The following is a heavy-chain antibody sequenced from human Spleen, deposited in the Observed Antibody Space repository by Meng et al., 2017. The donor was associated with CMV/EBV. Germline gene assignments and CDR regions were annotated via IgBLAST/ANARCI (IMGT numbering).Heavy chain of an antibody. CDR2: INPSGGST. CDR1: GYTFTSYY. CDR3: ARGYCSSTNCYRQDSSSVAHFDY. D-gene: IGHD2-2*02. J-gene: IGHJ4*02. Sequence: ASVKVSCKASGYTFTSYYMHWVRQAPGQGLEWMGIINPSGGSTSYAQKFQGRVTMTRDTSTSTVYMELSSLRSEDTAVYYCARGYCSSTNCYRQDSSSVAHFDYWGQGTLVTVSS. V-gene: IGHV1-46*01.